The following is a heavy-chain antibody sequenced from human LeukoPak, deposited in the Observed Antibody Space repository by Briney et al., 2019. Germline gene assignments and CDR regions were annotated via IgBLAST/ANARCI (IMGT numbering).Heavy chain of an antibody. CDR3: ARDPRITMVRGGNYFDY. J-gene: IGHJ4*02. CDR2: MNPNSGNT. CDR1: GYTFTSYD. V-gene: IGHV1-8*01. D-gene: IGHD3-10*01. Sequence: ASVTVSCKASGYTFTSYDINWVRQATGQGLEWMGWMNPNSGNTGYAQKFQGRVTMTRDMSTSTVYMELRSLRSDDTAVYYCARDPRITMVRGGNYFDYWGQGTLVTVSS.